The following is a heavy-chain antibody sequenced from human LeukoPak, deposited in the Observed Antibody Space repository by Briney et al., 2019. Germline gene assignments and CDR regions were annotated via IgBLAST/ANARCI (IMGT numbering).Heavy chain of an antibody. V-gene: IGHV1-24*01. Sequence: ASVKVSCKVSGSTLTELSMHWVRQAPGKGLEWMGGFDPEDGETIYAQKFQGRVTMTEDTSTDTAYMELSSLRSEDTAVYYCATAIPTPDCSSTSCYSGSLGAFDIWGQGTMVTVSS. D-gene: IGHD2-2*01. CDR2: FDPEDGET. CDR3: ATAIPTPDCSSTSCYSGSLGAFDI. J-gene: IGHJ3*02. CDR1: GSTLTELS.